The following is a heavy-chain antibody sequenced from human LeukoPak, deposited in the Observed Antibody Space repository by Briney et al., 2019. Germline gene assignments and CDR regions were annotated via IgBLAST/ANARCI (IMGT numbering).Heavy chain of an antibody. V-gene: IGHV3-74*01. D-gene: IGHD3-10*01. CDR2: INSDGSST. CDR3: ARVSLHYYGSGSYMDV. J-gene: IGHJ6*03. CDR1: GFTFSSYW. Sequence: GGSLRLSCAASGFTFSSYWMHWVRQAPGKGLVWVSRINSDGSSTSYADSVKGRFTISRDNAKNTLYLQMNSLRAEDTAVYYCARVSLHYYGSGSYMDVWGKGTTVTVSS.